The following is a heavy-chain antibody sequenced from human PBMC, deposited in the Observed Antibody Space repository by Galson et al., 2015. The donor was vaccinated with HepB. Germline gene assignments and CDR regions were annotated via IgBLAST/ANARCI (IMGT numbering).Heavy chain of an antibody. J-gene: IGHJ5*02. CDR2: IYWDDDK. Sequence: PALVKPTQTLTLTCTFSGFSLSTSGVGVGWIRQPPGKALEWLALIYWDDDKHYSPSLKSRVTITKDTSKNQVVLTMTDMDPADTATYYCAHSMGVLRFLEWSNNWFGPWGQGTLVTVSS. CDR3: AHSMGVLRFLEWSNNWFGP. V-gene: IGHV2-5*02. CDR1: GFSLSTSGVG. D-gene: IGHD3-3*01.